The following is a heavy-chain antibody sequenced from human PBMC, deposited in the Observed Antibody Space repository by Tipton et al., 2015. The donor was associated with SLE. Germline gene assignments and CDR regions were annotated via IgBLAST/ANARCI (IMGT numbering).Heavy chain of an antibody. D-gene: IGHD2-15*01. CDR3: ARDRMVDAFDI. Sequence: TLSLTCTVYGGSFSGYYWNWIRQPPGKGLEWIGEINHSGSSNYKASLKSRVTISVDTSKNQFSLKLSSVTAADTAVYYCARDRMVDAFDIWGQGTMVTVSS. CDR1: GGSFSGYY. V-gene: IGHV4-34*01. CDR2: INHSGSS. J-gene: IGHJ3*02.